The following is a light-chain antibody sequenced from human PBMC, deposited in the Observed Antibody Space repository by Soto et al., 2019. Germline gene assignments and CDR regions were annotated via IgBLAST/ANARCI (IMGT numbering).Light chain of an antibody. V-gene: IGLV1-40*01. Sequence: QAVLTQPPSVCGSPGQGVTISCTGSSSNIGAGYVVHWYQQLPGAAPKLLIFSDNNRPSGVPDRFSGSKSGTSASLAITGLRAEDEADYYCQSYDNNSDYVFGTGTKVTVL. J-gene: IGLJ1*01. CDR1: SSNIGAGYV. CDR3: QSYDNNSDYV. CDR2: SDN.